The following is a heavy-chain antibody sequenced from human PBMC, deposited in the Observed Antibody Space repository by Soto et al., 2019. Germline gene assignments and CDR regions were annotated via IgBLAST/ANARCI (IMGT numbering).Heavy chain of an antibody. CDR1: GGSISSYY. V-gene: IGHV4-59*12. Sequence: SETLSLTCTVSGGSISSYYWSWIRQPPGKGLGWIGYIYYSGSTYYNPSLKSRVTISVDTSKNQFSLKLSSVTAADAAMYYCARDLGYYDSSGYYYGGGFDYWGQGTLVTVSS. D-gene: IGHD3-22*01. J-gene: IGHJ4*02. CDR3: ARDLGYYDSSGYYYGGGFDY. CDR2: IYYSGST.